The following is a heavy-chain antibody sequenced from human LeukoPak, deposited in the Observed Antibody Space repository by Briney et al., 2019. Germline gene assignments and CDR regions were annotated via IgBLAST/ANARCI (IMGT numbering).Heavy chain of an antibody. Sequence: SETLSLTCSVSGGSITSYYWSWIRQPPGKGLEWIGHVSDGGSTDYSPSLKSRVSISVDTSKNQFSLKLNSVTAADTAVYFCARASTTFDDWGQGTLVTVSS. D-gene: IGHD1-14*01. J-gene: IGHJ4*02. CDR3: ARASTTFDD. CDR1: GGSITSYY. CDR2: VSDGGST. V-gene: IGHV4-59*01.